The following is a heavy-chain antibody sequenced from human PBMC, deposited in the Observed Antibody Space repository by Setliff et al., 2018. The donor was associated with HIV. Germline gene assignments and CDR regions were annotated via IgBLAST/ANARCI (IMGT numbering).Heavy chain of an antibody. Sequence: SETLSLTCSVSGVSINRTDHYWGWIRQSPGKSLEWIGSIYYSGSIYYNPSLKSRVTISVDTPNNHFSLRLSSVTAADTALYYCARQNSGWGVGLYYFDYWGQGTLVTVSS. CDR3: ARQNSGWGVGLYYFDY. D-gene: IGHD6-19*01. J-gene: IGHJ4*02. V-gene: IGHV4-39*01. CDR2: IYYSGSI. CDR1: GVSINRTDHY.